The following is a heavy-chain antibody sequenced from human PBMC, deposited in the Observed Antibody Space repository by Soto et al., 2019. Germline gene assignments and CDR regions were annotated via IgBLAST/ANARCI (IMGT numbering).Heavy chain of an antibody. D-gene: IGHD2-21*01. CDR1: GYTFSGYG. J-gene: IGHJ6*02. Sequence: SVKVSCKASGYTFSGYGITWVRQAPGQGLEWMGRISGYNGNTNYARTLRGRLTLTTDTSTSTAYMELRSLTSDDTAVYYCARDVFCGGAPACPDMDVWGQGTTVTVSS. CDR2: ISGYNGNT. V-gene: IGHV1-18*04. CDR3: ARDVFCGGAPACPDMDV.